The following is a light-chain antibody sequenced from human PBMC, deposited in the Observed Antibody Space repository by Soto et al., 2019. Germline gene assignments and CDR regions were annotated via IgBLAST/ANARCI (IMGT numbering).Light chain of an antibody. V-gene: IGKV3-11*01. Sequence: IVLTQSPATLSLSPGERATLSCRARQSVSSDLAWYQQKPGQAPRLLIYDASNRATGIPARFSGSGSGTDFTLIISSLEPEDSAVYYCQQRSNWPSITFGQGTRLEIK. CDR2: DAS. CDR3: QQRSNWPSIT. J-gene: IGKJ5*01. CDR1: QSVSSD.